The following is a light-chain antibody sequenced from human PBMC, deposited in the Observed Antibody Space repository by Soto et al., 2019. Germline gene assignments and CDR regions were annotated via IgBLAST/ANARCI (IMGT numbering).Light chain of an antibody. J-gene: IGKJ5*01. CDR2: DVS. Sequence: EIVMTQSPVTLSVYPGERATLSCRAGQGVTTNFAWYQQKSGQSPRLLIYDVSIRATGVPARFSGTGSETDFTLTISGLQSEDSAVYFCQQYNNWPFSFGQGTRLEIK. CDR1: QGVTTN. V-gene: IGKV3-15*01. CDR3: QQYNNWPFS.